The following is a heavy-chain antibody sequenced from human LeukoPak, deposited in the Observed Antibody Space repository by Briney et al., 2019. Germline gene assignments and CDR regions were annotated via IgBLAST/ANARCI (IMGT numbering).Heavy chain of an antibody. CDR1: GGTFSSYA. V-gene: IGHV1-69*04. CDR2: IIPILGIA. J-gene: IGHJ4*02. D-gene: IGHD3-22*01. CDR3: ARGLVGDSSGYFGSE. Sequence: ASVKVSCKASGGTFSSYAISWVRQAPGQGLEWMGRIIPILGIANYAQKFQGRFTITADKSTSTAYMELSSLRSEDTAVYYCARGLVGDSSGYFGSEWGQGTLVTVSS.